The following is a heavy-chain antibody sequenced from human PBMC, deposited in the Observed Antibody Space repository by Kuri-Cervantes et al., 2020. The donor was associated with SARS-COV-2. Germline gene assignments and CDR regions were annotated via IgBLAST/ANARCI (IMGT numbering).Heavy chain of an antibody. V-gene: IGHV3-11*04. Sequence: GESLKISCTASGFIFSDYYMTWIRQAPGKGLEWVSNIGPSGTTKYYADSVKGRFTISRDNAKNTLYLQMNSLRAEDTAVYYCASSLLWELLPFDYWGQGTLVTVSS. CDR3: ASSLLWELLPFDY. CDR2: IGPSGTTK. J-gene: IGHJ4*02. CDR1: GFIFSDYY. D-gene: IGHD1-26*01.